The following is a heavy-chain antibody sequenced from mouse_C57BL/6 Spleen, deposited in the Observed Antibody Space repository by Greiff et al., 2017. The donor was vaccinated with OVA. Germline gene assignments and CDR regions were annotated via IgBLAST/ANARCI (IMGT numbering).Heavy chain of an antibody. CDR2: FYPGSGSI. V-gene: IGHV1-62-2*01. CDR1: GYTFTEYT. D-gene: IGHD3-2*02. CDR3: ARHEDRSDSSGYGYFDV. Sequence: QVQLKQSGAELVKPGASVKLSCKASGYTFTEYTIHWVKQRSGQGLEWIGWFYPGSGSIKYNEKFKDKATLTADKSSSTVYMELSSLTSEDSAVYFCARHEDRSDSSGYGYFDVWGTGTTVTVSS. J-gene: IGHJ1*03.